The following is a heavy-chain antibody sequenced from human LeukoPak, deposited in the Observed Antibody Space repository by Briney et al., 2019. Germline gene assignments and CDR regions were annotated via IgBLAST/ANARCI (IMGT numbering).Heavy chain of an antibody. CDR3: ARNPYSGSYYYYYYMDV. CDR2: IYYSGST. J-gene: IGHJ6*03. V-gene: IGHV4-59*01. Sequence: SETLSLTCTVSGGSISSYYWSWIRQPPGKGLEWIGYIYYSGSTNYNPSLKSRVTISVDTSKNQFSLKLSSVTAADTAVYYCARNPYSGSYYYYYYMDVWGKGTTVTVSS. CDR1: GGSISSYY. D-gene: IGHD1-26*01.